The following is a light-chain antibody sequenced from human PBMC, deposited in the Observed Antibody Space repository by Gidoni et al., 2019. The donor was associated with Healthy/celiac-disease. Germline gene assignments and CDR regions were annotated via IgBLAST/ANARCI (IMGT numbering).Light chain of an antibody. Sequence: IHMTTYPSSLSASVGDRVTITCRASQGISSWLAWYQQKPEKAPKSLIDAASSLQSGVPSRFSGSGSGTDFTLTISSLQPEDFATYYCQQYNSYPPTFGGGTKVEIK. V-gene: IGKV1D-16*01. J-gene: IGKJ4*01. CDR2: AAS. CDR3: QQYNSYPPT. CDR1: QGISSW.